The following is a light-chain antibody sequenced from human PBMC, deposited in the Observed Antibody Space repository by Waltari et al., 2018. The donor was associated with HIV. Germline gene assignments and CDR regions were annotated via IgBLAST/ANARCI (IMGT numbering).Light chain of an antibody. CDR1: KSGDKY. Sequence: SYELTQPPSVSVSPGQTASVTCSAAKSGDKYVSWYQQKPGQSPVVVIYEDKKRPSGIPERCSGSNSGNTATLTISETQAMDESDYYCRAWGSNTAVFGGGTKLTVL. V-gene: IGLV3-1*01. J-gene: IGLJ2*01. CDR2: EDK. CDR3: RAWGSNTAV.